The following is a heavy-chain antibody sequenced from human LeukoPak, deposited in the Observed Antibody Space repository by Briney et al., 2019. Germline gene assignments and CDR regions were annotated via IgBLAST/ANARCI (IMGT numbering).Heavy chain of an antibody. Sequence: GASVKGSCKASGYTLTVYYMHWVRQATGQGLEWMGWINPNSGGTNYAQKFQGRVTMTRDTSISTAYMELSRLRSDDTAVYYCARDRTRTGYSSGWYHDYWGQGTLVTVSS. D-gene: IGHD6-19*01. CDR2: INPNSGGT. CDR3: ARDRTRTGYSSGWYHDY. CDR1: GYTLTVYY. V-gene: IGHV1-2*02. J-gene: IGHJ4*02.